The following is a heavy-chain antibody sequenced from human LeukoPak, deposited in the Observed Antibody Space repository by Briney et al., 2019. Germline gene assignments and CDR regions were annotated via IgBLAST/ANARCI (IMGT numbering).Heavy chain of an antibody. D-gene: IGHD6-19*01. CDR1: GFTFSNYA. CDR2: IWYDGSNK. J-gene: IGHJ4*02. CDR3: ARRSGWQPDFGY. Sequence: GGSLRLSCAASGFTFSNYAMHWVRQAPGKGLEWVAVIWYDGSNKYYADSVKGRFTISRDNSKNTLYLQMNSLRAEDTAVYYCARRSGWQPDFGYWGQGTLVTDSS. V-gene: IGHV3-33*01.